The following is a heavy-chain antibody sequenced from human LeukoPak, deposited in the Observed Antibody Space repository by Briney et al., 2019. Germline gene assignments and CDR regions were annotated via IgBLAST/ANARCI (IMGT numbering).Heavy chain of an antibody. V-gene: IGHV4-4*09. J-gene: IGHJ4*02. Sequence: SETLSLTCTVSGGSISSYYWSWIRQPPGKGLEWIGYIYTSGSTNYNPSLKSRVTISVDTSKNQFSLKLSSVTAADTAVYYCARDRYYSSGLPESWGQETLVTVSS. CDR1: GGSISSYY. D-gene: IGHD3-22*01. CDR3: ARDRYYSSGLPES. CDR2: IYTSGST.